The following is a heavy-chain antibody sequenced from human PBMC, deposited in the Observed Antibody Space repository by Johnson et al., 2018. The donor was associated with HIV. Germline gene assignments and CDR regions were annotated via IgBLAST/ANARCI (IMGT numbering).Heavy chain of an antibody. CDR3: ARDQSNGWNRGAFDI. CDR1: GFSFSSFA. V-gene: IGHV3-30*14. D-gene: IGHD6-19*01. J-gene: IGHJ3*02. Sequence: VQLVESGGGVVQPGRSLRLSCVASGFSFSSFAMHWVRQAPGKGLQWVAVMSFDETNSYDSDSVDVKGRFTISRDNSKNTLYLHMNSLRAEDTAVYYCARDQSNGWNRGAFDIWCQGTVVTVSS. CDR2: MSFDETNS.